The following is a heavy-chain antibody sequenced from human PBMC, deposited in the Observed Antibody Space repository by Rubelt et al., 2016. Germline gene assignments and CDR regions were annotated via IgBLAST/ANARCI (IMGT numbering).Heavy chain of an antibody. Sequence: QVQLQESGPGLVKPSETLSLTCTVSGGSINSYYWSWIRQPPGKGLEWIGHIYYSGSTNYNPSLKSRVTRSVDTSKNQFSLKLNSVTAADTAVYYCARSGKQWDALDYWGQGTLVTVSS. CDR1: GGSINSYY. J-gene: IGHJ4*02. CDR2: IYYSGST. V-gene: IGHV4-59*08. D-gene: IGHD6-19*01. CDR3: ARSGKQWDALDY.